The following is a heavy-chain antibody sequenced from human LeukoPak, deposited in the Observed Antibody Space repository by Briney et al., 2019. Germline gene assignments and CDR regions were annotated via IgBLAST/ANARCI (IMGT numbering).Heavy chain of an antibody. CDR1: GFTFSSYW. CDR3: ARDNGYNDSSGYYYYYYGMDV. Sequence: PGGSLRLSCAASGFTFSSYWMSWVRQAPGKGLEWVANIKQDGSEKYYVDSVKGRFTISRDNAKNSLYLQMNSLRAEDTAVYYCARDNGYNDSSGYYYYYYGMDVWGQGTTVTVSS. CDR2: IKQDGSEK. V-gene: IGHV3-7*01. D-gene: IGHD3-22*01. J-gene: IGHJ6*02.